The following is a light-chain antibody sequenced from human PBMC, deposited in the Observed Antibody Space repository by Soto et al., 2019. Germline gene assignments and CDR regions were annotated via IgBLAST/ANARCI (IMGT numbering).Light chain of an antibody. CDR2: DVN. V-gene: IGLV2-14*03. CDR1: RSDIGAYNF. CDR3: TSWTTSTTMI. Sequence: QSELTQPASVSGSPGQSITISCTGTRSDIGAYNFVSWYQQHPGEVPKLILYDVNVRPSGVSNRFSGSKSGNTASLTISGLQAEDEADYYCTSWTTSTTMIFGGGTKVTVL. J-gene: IGLJ2*01.